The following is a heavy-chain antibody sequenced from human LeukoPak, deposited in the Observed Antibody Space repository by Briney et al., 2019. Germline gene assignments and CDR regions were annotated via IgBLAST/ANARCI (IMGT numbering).Heavy chain of an antibody. Sequence: PGRSLRLYCAASGFTFDDYAMHWVRQAPGKGLEWVSGISWNSGSIGYADSVKGRITISRDNAKNSLYLQMNSLRAEDTALYYCAKDLGLLYHGGYYGMDVWGQGTTVTVSS. V-gene: IGHV3-9*01. CDR3: AKDLGLLYHGGYYGMDV. J-gene: IGHJ6*02. D-gene: IGHD3-3*01. CDR1: GFTFDDYA. CDR2: ISWNSGSI.